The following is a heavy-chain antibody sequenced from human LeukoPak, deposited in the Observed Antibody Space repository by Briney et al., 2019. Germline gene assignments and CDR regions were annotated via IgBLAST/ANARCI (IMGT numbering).Heavy chain of an antibody. V-gene: IGHV4-31*03. Sequence: SQTLSLTCTVSGGSISSGDYYWSWIRQHPGKGLEWIGYIYYSGSTYYNPSLKSRITISVDTSKNQFSLKLSSVTAADTAVYYCAREPTGDRCYFDYWGQGTLVTVSS. D-gene: IGHD4-17*01. CDR3: AREPTGDRCYFDY. J-gene: IGHJ4*02. CDR2: IYYSGST. CDR1: GGSISSGDYY.